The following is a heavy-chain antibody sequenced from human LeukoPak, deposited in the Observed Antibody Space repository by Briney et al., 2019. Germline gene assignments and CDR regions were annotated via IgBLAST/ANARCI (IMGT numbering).Heavy chain of an antibody. D-gene: IGHD3-22*01. CDR1: RYTFSNYD. Sequence: ASVKVSCKASRYTFSNYDINWVRQATGQGLEWMGWMSPNSGNTGYAQKFQGRVTMTRNTSISTAYMELTSLRSEDTAVYYCARGWDYDSGGRPTAYVYWGQGTLVTVSS. J-gene: IGHJ4*02. CDR2: MSPNSGNT. V-gene: IGHV1-8*01. CDR3: ARGWDYDSGGRPTAYVY.